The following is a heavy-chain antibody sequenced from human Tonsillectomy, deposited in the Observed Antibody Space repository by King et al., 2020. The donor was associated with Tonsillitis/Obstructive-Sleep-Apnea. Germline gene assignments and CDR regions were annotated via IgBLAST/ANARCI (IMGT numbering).Heavy chain of an antibody. Sequence: AQLVQSGAEVKKPGESLNLSCKGSGDTFTSNWIGWVRQVPGKGLEWMGIIYPGDSDTRYSPSFQGQVTFSVDKSINTAYLQWSSLKASDSAMYYCARLRVVSGTIFYGDLDYGGRGP. V-gene: IGHV5-51*01. CDR1: GDTFTSNW. D-gene: IGHD1-14*01. J-gene: IGHJ4*03. CDR3: ARLRVVSGTIFYGDLDY. CDR2: IYPGDSDT.